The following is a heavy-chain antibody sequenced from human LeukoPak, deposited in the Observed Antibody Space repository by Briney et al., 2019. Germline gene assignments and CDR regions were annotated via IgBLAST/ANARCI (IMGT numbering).Heavy chain of an antibody. CDR1: GYTFSDHY. J-gene: IGHJ4*02. V-gene: IGHV1-2*02. Sequence: ASVKVSCKASGYTFSDHYMQWVRQAPGLGFEWLGWINPNSGGTSYARKFRGRVTMTRDMSLSTAYMELSRLTYDDTAVYYCARGALDPETVTNYFEYWAQGTLVTVSS. CDR2: INPNSGGT. CDR3: ARGALDPETVTNYFEY. D-gene: IGHD4-17*01.